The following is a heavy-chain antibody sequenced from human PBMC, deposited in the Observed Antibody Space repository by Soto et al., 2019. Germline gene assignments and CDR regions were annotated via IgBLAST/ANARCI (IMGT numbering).Heavy chain of an antibody. J-gene: IGHJ4*02. CDR2: IILIFGTA. Sequence: QVQLVQSGAEVKKPGSSVKVSCKASGGTFSSYAISWVRQAPGQGLEWMGGIILIFGTANYAQKFQGRVRITADESTSTAYMELRSLRSEDTAVYYCASEGVYSSGCLGYWGQGTLVTVSS. D-gene: IGHD6-19*01. CDR1: GGTFSSYA. CDR3: ASEGVYSSGCLGY. V-gene: IGHV1-69*01.